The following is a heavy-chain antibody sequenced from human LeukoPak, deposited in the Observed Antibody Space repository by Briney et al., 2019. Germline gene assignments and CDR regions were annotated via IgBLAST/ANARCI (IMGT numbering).Heavy chain of an antibody. J-gene: IGHJ6*02. D-gene: IGHD3-22*01. CDR2: IYYSGST. CDR1: GGSISSYY. CDR3: ARAPYYYDSSGYYPTRYYYGMDV. Sequence: SETLSLTCTVSGGSISSYYWSWIRQPPGKGLEWIGYIYYSGSTNYNPSLKSRVTISVDTSKNQFSLKLCSVTAADTAVYYCARAPYYYDSSGYYPTRYYYGMDVWGQGTTVTVSS. V-gene: IGHV4-59*01.